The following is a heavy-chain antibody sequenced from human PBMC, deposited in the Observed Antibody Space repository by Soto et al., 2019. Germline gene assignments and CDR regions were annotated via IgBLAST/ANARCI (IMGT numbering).Heavy chain of an antibody. J-gene: IGHJ6*02. V-gene: IGHV3-30-3*01. CDR3: ARGVKGYSSSWSATGRYSGMDV. CDR1: GFTFSSYA. CDR2: ISYDGSNK. D-gene: IGHD6-13*01. Sequence: QVQLVESGGGVVQPGRSLRLSCAASGFTFSSYAMHWVRQAPGKGLEWVAVISYDGSNKDYADSVKGRFTISDDNSKRTLSPQLISTRAEAAAVYCCARGVKGYSSSWSATGRYSGMDVWGQGTTVTVSS.